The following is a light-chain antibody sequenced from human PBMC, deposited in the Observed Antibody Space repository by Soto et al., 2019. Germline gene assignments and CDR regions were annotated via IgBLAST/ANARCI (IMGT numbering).Light chain of an antibody. CDR2: GAS. CDR1: QSVGSSY. J-gene: IGKJ4*01. V-gene: IGKV3-20*01. Sequence: EIVLTQSPGTLSLSPGERATLSCRASQSVGSSYLAWYQQKPGQAPRLLIHGASSRATGIPDRFSGSGSGTDFTLTISRLEPEDFAVYYCQQYETSPLTFGGGTKVDI. CDR3: QQYETSPLT.